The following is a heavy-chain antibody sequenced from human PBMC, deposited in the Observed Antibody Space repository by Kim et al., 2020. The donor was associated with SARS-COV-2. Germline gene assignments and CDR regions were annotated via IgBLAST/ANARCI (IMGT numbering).Heavy chain of an antibody. CDR2: VHSSGTN. CDR1: GGSINIPY. CDR3: AGESGQGGGG. V-gene: IGHV4-59*11. Sequence: SETLSLTCTVSGGSINIPYWTWIRQPPGKGLVWIGCVHSSGTNNNNPSLVGGLSMTLATTKKQISLRLTTGPAADTAAYYCAGESGQGGGGRGRG. J-gene: IGHJ2*01. D-gene: IGHD2-15*01.